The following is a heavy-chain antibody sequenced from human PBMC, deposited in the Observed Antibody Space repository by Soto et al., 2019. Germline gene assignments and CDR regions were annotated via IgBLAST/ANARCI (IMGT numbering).Heavy chain of an antibody. J-gene: IGHJ6*02. V-gene: IGHV3-48*03. CDR1: GFTFSSYE. D-gene: IGHD3-22*01. CDR2: ISSSGSTI. Sequence: GGSLRLSCAASGFTFSSYEMNWVRQAPGKGLEWVSYISSSGSTIYYADSVKGRFTISRDNAKNSLYLQMNSLRAEDTGLYYCARDQDYYDLYYHGMDVWGQGTTVTVSS. CDR3: ARDQDYYDLYYHGMDV.